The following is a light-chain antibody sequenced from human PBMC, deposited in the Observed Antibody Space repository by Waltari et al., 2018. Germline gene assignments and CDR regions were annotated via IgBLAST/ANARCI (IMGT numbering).Light chain of an antibody. V-gene: IGKV3-15*01. J-gene: IGKJ5*01. CDR1: QSVSTN. CDR3: QQYGSSPIT. CDR2: AAS. Sequence: EIVMTQSPVTLSVSPGERGTLSCWASQSVSTNLAWYQQKPGQTPRLLMYAASTRAPGIPTRFSGSGSGTEFTLTISGLQSEDSAVYFCQQYGSSPITFGQGTRLEIK.